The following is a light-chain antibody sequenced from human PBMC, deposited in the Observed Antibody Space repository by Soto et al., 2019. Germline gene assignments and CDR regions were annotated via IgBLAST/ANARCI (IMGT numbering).Light chain of an antibody. V-gene: IGKV3-15*01. J-gene: IGKJ1*01. CDR2: GAS. Sequence: EIVLTPSPATLSVSPGERATLSCSASQSVNSNLAWYQQKLGQAPRVLIYGASTRATGIPARFSGSGSGTEFILTISSLQSEDFAVYYCQHYNTWPWTFGQGTKVDIK. CDR3: QHYNTWPWT. CDR1: QSVNSN.